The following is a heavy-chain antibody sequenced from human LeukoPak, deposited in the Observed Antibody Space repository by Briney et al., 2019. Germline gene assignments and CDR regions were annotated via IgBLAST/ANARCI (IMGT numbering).Heavy chain of an antibody. V-gene: IGHV4-31*03. J-gene: IGHJ4*02. CDR2: IYYSGST. Sequence: SETLSLTCIVSVGSISSGCYYWSWIRQHPGKGLEWIVYIYYSGSTYYNPSLKSRVTISVDTSKNQFSLKLSSVTAADTAVYYCASASRHYDFWSGYRYYFDYWGQGTLVTVSS. CDR1: VGSISSGCYY. D-gene: IGHD3-3*01. CDR3: ASASRHYDFWSGYRYYFDY.